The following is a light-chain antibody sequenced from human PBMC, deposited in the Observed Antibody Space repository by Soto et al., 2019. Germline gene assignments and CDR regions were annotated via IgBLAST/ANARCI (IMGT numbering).Light chain of an antibody. CDR1: QTVSSK. V-gene: IGKV3-15*01. CDR3: QQYNDWHPQLT. J-gene: IGKJ4*01. Sequence: EIVMTQSPATLSVSVGERATLSCRASQTVSSKLAWYQQKPGQAPRLLIYGASTRATGIPARFTGSGSGTEFTLTISSRQSEDFAVYYCQQYNDWHPQLTFGGGTKVEIK. CDR2: GAS.